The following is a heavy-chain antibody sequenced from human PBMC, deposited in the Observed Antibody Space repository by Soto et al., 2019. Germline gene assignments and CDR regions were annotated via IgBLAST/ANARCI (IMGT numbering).Heavy chain of an antibody. CDR3: ARLSSGPSGSSLPGDYYYGMDV. CDR2: IYYSGST. CDR1: GGSISSYY. J-gene: IGHJ6*02. D-gene: IGHD1-26*01. Sequence: SETLSLTCTVSGGSISSYYWSWIRQPPGKGLEWIGYIYYSGSTNYNPSPKSRVTISVDTSKNQFSLKLSSVTAADTAVYYCARLSSGPSGSSLPGDYYYGMDVWGQGTTVTVSS. V-gene: IGHV4-59*01.